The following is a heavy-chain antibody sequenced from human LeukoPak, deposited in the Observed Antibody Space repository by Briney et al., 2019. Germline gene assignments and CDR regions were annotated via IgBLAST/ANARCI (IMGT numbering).Heavy chain of an antibody. Sequence: SVKVSCKASGGTFSSYAISWVRQAPGQGLEWMGRIIPIFGTANYAQKFQGRVTITTDESTSTAYMELSSLRSEDTAVYYCARGAASVTEYFDYWGQGTLVTVSS. CDR2: IIPIFGTA. CDR1: GGTFSSYA. D-gene: IGHD5-18*01. V-gene: IGHV1-69*05. CDR3: ARGAASVTEYFDY. J-gene: IGHJ4*02.